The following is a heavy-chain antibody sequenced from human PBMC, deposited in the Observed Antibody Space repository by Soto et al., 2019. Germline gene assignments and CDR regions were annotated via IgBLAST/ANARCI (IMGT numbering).Heavy chain of an antibody. Sequence: PGGSLRLSCAASGFTFSSHAMSWVRQAPGKGLEWVAGISGSGTSTDYADSVKGRFTISRDNSKNTLSLQMNSLRAEDTAVYYCAKVSCITCYAGTFDYWGQGTPVTVSS. J-gene: IGHJ4*02. CDR3: AKVSCITCYAGTFDY. CDR2: ISGSGTST. V-gene: IGHV3-23*01. D-gene: IGHD2-2*01. CDR1: GFTFSSHA.